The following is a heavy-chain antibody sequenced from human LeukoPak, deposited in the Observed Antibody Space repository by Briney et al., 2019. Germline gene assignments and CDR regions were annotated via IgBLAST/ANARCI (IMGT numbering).Heavy chain of an antibody. CDR2: ISGSGGSI. J-gene: IGHJ4*02. Sequence: PGGSLRLSCAASGFTFSSYAMSWVRQAPGKGLEWVSAISGSGGSIYYADSVKGRFTISRDNSKNTLYLQMNSLRAEDTAVYYCAKSEARFLEWLMFWYWGQGTLVTVSS. D-gene: IGHD3-3*01. CDR3: AKSEARFLEWLMFWY. V-gene: IGHV3-23*01. CDR1: GFTFSSYA.